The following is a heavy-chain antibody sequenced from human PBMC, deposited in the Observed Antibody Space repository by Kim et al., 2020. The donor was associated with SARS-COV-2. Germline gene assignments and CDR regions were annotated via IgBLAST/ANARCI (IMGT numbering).Heavy chain of an antibody. V-gene: IGHV1-3*01. CDR3: ARGGSSALDS. J-gene: IGHJ5*01. Sequence: ASVKVSCKASGFTFTTYAIHWVRQAPGQRLEWMGWINAGNGNTRYSEKFQDRVIITRDTSASTTYMLLNNLGSEDTFLYYCARGGSSALDSWGQGTLVTV. CDR1: GFTFTTYA. CDR2: INAGNGNT. D-gene: IGHD2-15*01.